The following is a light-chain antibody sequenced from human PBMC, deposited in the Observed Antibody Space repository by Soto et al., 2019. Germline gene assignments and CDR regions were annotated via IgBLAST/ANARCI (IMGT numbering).Light chain of an antibody. J-gene: IGLJ1*01. CDR2: EGS. Sequence: SWLTQPASVSGSPGRSITVSCTGTTNDVGSYSLVSWYQQHAGKAPKLLLYEGSKRPSGVSNRFSGSKSGNTASLTISGLHAEDDADYYRCLYVGSDSFVFGNGT. V-gene: IGLV2-23*01. CDR1: TNDVGSYSL. CDR3: CLYVGSDSFV.